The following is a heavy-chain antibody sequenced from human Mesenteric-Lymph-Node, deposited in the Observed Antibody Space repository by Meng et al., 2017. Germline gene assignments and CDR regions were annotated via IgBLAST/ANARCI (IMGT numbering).Heavy chain of an antibody. V-gene: IGHV3-33*01. CDR1: GFTFSTYG. Sequence: GESLKISCATSGFTFSTYGMHWVRQAPGKGLEWVAVIWYDGSNKYYADSVKGRFTISRDNSKNTLYLQMNSLRAEDTAVYYCARDGYSDAYYYYYGMDVWGQGTTVTVSS. CDR3: ARDGYSDAYYYYYGMDV. CDR2: IWYDGSNK. D-gene: IGHD5-12*01. J-gene: IGHJ6*02.